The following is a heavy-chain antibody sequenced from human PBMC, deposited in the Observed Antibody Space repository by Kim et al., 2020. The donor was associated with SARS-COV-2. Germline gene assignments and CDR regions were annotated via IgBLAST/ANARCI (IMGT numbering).Heavy chain of an antibody. V-gene: IGHV6-1*01. CDR2: TYYRSKWYN. CDR3: ARDFRQIAAAGPYNWFDP. D-gene: IGHD6-13*01. CDR1: GDSVSSNSAA. J-gene: IGHJ5*02. Sequence: SQTLSLTCAISGDSVSSNSAAWNWIRQSPSRGLEWLGRTYYRSKWYNDYAVSVKSRITINPDTSKNQFSLQLNSVTPEDTAVYYCARDFRQIAAAGPYNWFDPWGQGTLVTVSS.